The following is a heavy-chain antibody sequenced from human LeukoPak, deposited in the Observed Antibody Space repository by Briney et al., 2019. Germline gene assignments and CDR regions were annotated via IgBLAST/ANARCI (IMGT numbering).Heavy chain of an antibody. Sequence: GGSLRLSCAASGFTFSSHWMSWVRQAPGKGLEWVADIKYDGSEKYYVDSVRGRFTISRDNARNPMYLQMNSLRAEDTAVYYCARDGVAPGIYFDYWGQGTLVTVSS. CDR2: IKYDGSEK. CDR3: ARDGVAPGIYFDY. CDR1: GFTFSSHW. J-gene: IGHJ4*02. D-gene: IGHD6-13*01. V-gene: IGHV3-7*01.